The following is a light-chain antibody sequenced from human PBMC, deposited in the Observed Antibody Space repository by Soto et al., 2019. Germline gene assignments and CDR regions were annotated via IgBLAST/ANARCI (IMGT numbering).Light chain of an antibody. CDR3: QQYGSSPT. Sequence: EIVLTQSPGTLSLSPGERATLSCRASQSVSSYLAWYQQKPGQAPRLLIYDASNRATGIPARFSGSGSGTDFTLTISSLEPEDFAVYYCQQYGSSPTFGQGTKVDIK. CDR2: DAS. V-gene: IGKV3-11*01. J-gene: IGKJ1*01. CDR1: QSVSSY.